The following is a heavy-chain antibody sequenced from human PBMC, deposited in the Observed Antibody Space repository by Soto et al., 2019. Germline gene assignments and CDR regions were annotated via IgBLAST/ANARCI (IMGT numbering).Heavy chain of an antibody. Sequence: TLSLTCTVSGGSISSGGYYWSWIRQHPGKGLEWIGYIYYSGSTNYNPSLKSRVTISVDTSKNQFSLKLSSVTAADTAVYYSARQRPPGGLKNWFDPWGQGTLVTVSS. D-gene: IGHD6-19*01. J-gene: IGHJ5*02. CDR3: ARQRPPGGLKNWFDP. CDR2: IYYSGST. V-gene: IGHV4-31*03. CDR1: GGSISSGGYY.